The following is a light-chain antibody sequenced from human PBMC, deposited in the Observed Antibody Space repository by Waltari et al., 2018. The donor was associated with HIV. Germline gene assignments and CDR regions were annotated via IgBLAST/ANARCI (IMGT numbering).Light chain of an antibody. Sequence: SAVTQPASVSGLPGQAITISCTGDDSDVGLDNFVSWYQQHPDTLPRLILYDVDSRASGISHRFSGSMSGHTASLNISGLRAEDEADYYCASFTGDHTLLFGGGTKVTVL. CDR2: DVD. CDR1: DSDVGLDNF. CDR3: ASFTGDHTLL. J-gene: IGLJ2*01. V-gene: IGLV2-14*03.